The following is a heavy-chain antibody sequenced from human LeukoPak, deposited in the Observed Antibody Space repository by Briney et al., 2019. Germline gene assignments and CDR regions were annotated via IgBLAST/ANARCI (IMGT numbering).Heavy chain of an antibody. J-gene: IGHJ4*02. CDR2: TYYSGST. V-gene: IGHV4-39*07. Sequence: SETLSLTCTVSGGSISSSSYYWGWIRQPPGKGLEWIGSTYYSGSTYYNPSLESRVTISVDTSKNQFSLKLSSVTAADTAVYYCARILAYCGGDCYSTFDYWGQGTLVTVSS. CDR3: ARILAYCGGDCYSTFDY. CDR1: GGSISSSSYY. D-gene: IGHD2-21*02.